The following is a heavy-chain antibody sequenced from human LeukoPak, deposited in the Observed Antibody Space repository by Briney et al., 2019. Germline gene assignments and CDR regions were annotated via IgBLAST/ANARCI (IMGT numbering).Heavy chain of an antibody. J-gene: IGHJ4*02. CDR2: ISYDGSNK. CDR3: AKTSEWELLDY. D-gene: IGHD1-26*01. CDR1: GFTFSSYG. Sequence: PGRSLRLSCAASGFTFSSYGMHWVRQAPGKGLEWVAVISYDGSNKYYADSVKGRFTISRDNSKNTLYLQMNSLRAEDTAVYYCAKTSEWELLDYWGQGTLVTVSS. V-gene: IGHV3-30*18.